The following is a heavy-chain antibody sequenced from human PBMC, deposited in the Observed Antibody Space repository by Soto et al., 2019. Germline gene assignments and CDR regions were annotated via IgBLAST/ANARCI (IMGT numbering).Heavy chain of an antibody. Sequence: VESLRMFCQVSGYSSAGYWISWLREKAWKCASGVCRIGPTHSYTDYSPSFRGHVTISATKSITTVFLQWSSLRASDTAMYYCARQIYDPATGPNFQYSFHSWGQGTPVTVSS. CDR3: ARQIYDPATGPNFQYSFHS. CDR2: IGPTHSYT. CDR1: GYSSAGYW. D-gene: IGHD2-15*01. V-gene: IGHV5-10-1*01. J-gene: IGHJ4*02.